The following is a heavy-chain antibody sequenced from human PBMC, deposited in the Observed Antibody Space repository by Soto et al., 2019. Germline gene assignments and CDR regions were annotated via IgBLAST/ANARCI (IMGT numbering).Heavy chain of an antibody. J-gene: IGHJ6*02. CDR2: INPSGGST. CDR3: ARDLIQLWPGPYYYYYGMDV. V-gene: IGHV1-46*01. Sequence: PSVKVSCKASGYTFTSYYMHWARQAPGQGLEWMGIINPSGGSTSYAQKFQGRVTMTRDTSTSTVYMELSSLRSEDTAVYYCARDLIQLWPGPYYYYYGMDVWGQGTTVTVSS. CDR1: GYTFTSYY. D-gene: IGHD5-18*01.